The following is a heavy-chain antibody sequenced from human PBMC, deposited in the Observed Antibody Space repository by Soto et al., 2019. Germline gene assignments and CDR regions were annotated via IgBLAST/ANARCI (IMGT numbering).Heavy chain of an antibody. CDR3: ARDWAAAGPLDY. Sequence: QVKLVQSGAEVKKPGASVKVSCKASGYTFTSYGISWVRQAPGQGLEWMGWISAYNGNTNYAQKLQGRVTMTTDTSTRTAYMELRRLRSDDTAVYYCARDWAAAGPLDYWGQGTLGTVSS. CDR1: GYTFTSYG. V-gene: IGHV1-18*01. D-gene: IGHD6-13*01. CDR2: ISAYNGNT. J-gene: IGHJ4*02.